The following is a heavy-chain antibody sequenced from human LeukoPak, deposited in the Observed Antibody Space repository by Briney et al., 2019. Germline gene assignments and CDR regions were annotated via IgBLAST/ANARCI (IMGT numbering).Heavy chain of an antibody. CDR1: GFTFRSYA. CDR2: ISYDGSNK. J-gene: IGHJ4*02. D-gene: IGHD3-9*01. CDR3: ARDYYDILTGYSAFDY. V-gene: IGHV3-30*04. Sequence: PGRSLRLPCAASGFTFRSYAMDWVRKAPGKGLEWLAVISYDGSNKYYADSVKGQFTISRDNSKNTLYLQMSSLRAEDTAVYYCARDYYDILTGYSAFDYWGQGTLVTVSS.